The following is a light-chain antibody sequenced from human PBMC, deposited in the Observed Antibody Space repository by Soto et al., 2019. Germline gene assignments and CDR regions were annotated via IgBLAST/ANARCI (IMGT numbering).Light chain of an antibody. CDR3: QQYGSSRP. Sequence: EIVLTQSPGTRSLAPGERATLSCRARQSVSSSYLAWYQQKPGQAPRLLIYGASSRATGIPDRFSGSASATDFTLTISRLEPDDFAVYSCQQYGSSRPFGQGTKVDIK. V-gene: IGKV3-20*01. CDR2: GAS. CDR1: QSVSSSY. J-gene: IGKJ1*01.